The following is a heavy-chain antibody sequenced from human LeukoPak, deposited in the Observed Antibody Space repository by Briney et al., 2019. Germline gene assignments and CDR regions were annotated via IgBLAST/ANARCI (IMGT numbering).Heavy chain of an antibody. Sequence: GSVKVSCKASGYTFTSYGISWVRQAPGQGLEWMGWISAYNGNTNYAQKLQGRVTMTRDTSISTAYMELSRLRSDDTAVYYCARDSGERGSGSYLIAYWGQGTLVTVSS. CDR2: ISAYNGNT. V-gene: IGHV1-18*01. CDR1: GYTFTSYG. CDR3: ARDSGERGSGSYLIAY. J-gene: IGHJ4*02. D-gene: IGHD3-10*01.